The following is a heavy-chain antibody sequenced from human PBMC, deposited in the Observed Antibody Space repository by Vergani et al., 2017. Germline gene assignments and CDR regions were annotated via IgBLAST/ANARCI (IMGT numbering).Heavy chain of an antibody. J-gene: IGHJ6*03. D-gene: IGHD6-25*01. CDR3: ARVDTQVPATSHFYYMDV. CDR2: IFYSGTT. CDR1: GGSISSGDNC. V-gene: IGHV4-31*11. Sequence: QVQLQESGPGVVKPSQTLYLTCAVSGGSISSGDNCWTWIRQGPGKGLEWIGYIFYSGTTYDNPSLRSRLTISVDTSQNQFSLKLRSVTAADTAGYYCARVDTQVPATSHFYYMDVWGKGTTVVVSS.